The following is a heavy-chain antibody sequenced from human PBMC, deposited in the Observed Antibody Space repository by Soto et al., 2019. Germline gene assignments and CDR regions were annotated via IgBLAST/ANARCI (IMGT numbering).Heavy chain of an antibody. CDR3: ARDHRRGWIQLSECFDY. J-gene: IGHJ4*02. CDR1: GFTFSSYG. Sequence: QVQLVESGGGVVQPGRSLRLSCAASGFTFSSYGMHWVRQAPGKGLEWVAVIWYDGSNKYYADSVKGRFTISRDNSKNTLYLQMNSLRAQDTAVYYCARDHRRGWIQLSECFDYWGQGTLVTVSS. CDR2: IWYDGSNK. D-gene: IGHD5-18*01. V-gene: IGHV3-33*01.